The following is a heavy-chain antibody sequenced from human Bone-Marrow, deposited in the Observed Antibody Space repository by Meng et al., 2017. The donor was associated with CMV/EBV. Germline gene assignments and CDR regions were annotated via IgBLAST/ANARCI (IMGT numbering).Heavy chain of an antibody. J-gene: IGHJ4*01. CDR3: ARAVYYYDSSYHY. Sequence: GSLRLSCAVYGGSFSGYYWTWIRQPPGKGLEWIGEINHSESTSYNPSLKSRVTISVDTSKNQFSLKLSSVTAADTAVYYCARAVYYYDSSYHYWGQGTLVTVSS. D-gene: IGHD3-22*01. CDR1: GGSFSGYY. V-gene: IGHV4-34*01. CDR2: INHSEST.